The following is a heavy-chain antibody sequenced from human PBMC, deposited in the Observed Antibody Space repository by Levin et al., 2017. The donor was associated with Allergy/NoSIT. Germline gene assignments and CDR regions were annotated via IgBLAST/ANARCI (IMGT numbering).Heavy chain of an antibody. V-gene: IGHV4-59*01. J-gene: IGHJ4*02. CDR2: IYYSGNT. CDR3: ARMGDTAMVDPFDY. D-gene: IGHD5-18*01. CDR1: GDSISNSY. Sequence: SQTLSLTCPVSGDSISNSYWSWIRQPPGKGLEWMGYIYYSGNTNYNPSLKSRVTISIDTSKSQFSLKLRSVTAADTAVYYCARMGDTAMVDPFDYWGQGTLVTVSS.